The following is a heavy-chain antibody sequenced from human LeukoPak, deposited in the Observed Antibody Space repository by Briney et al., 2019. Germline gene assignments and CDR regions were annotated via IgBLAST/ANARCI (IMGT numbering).Heavy chain of an antibody. J-gene: IGHJ4*02. CDR2: IWYDGSNQ. V-gene: IGHV3-33*01. CDR1: GITFSSYG. D-gene: IGHD1-26*01. Sequence: GGSLRLSCVASGITFSSYGMHWVRQAPGKGLEWVAVIWYDGSNQYYLDSVKGRFTVSRDNAKNTLYLQMNSLRAEDTAVYYCATDRNSGKYYDYWGQGTLVTVSS. CDR3: ATDRNSGKYYDY.